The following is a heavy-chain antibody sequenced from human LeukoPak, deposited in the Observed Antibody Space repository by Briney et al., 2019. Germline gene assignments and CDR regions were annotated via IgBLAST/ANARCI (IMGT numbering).Heavy chain of an antibody. J-gene: IGHJ4*02. V-gene: IGHV3-7*01. CDR3: VREWAGGLAAAGTRIEGSY. Sequence: QSGGSLRLSCVVVEFSASNYWMSWVRQAPGGGRGWVANIKQVGRQENYVDTVKGRFTISRDNTKNSVYLQMNGLLVEDTAVYYCVREWAGGLAAAGTRIEGSYWGQGTQVIVSS. CDR1: EFSASNYW. D-gene: IGHD6-13*01. CDR2: IKQVGRQE.